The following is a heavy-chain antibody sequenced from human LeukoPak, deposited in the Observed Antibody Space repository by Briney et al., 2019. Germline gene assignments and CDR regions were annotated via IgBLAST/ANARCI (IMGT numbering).Heavy chain of an antibody. J-gene: IGHJ4*02. CDR1: GGSISSYY. CDR2: IYYSGST. Sequence: PSETLSLTCTVSGGSISSYYWSWIRQPPGKGLEWIGYIYYSGSTNYNPSLKSRVTISVDTSKNQFSLKLSSVTAADTAVYYCARASQRIVVVIATGFDYWGQGTLVTVSS. D-gene: IGHD2-21*01. V-gene: IGHV4-59*08. CDR3: ARASQRIVVVIATGFDY.